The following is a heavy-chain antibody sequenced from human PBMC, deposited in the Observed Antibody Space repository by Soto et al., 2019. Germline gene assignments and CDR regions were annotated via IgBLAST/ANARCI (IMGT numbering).Heavy chain of an antibody. Sequence: ASVKVSCKASGYTFTSYDINWVRQATGQGLEWMGWMNPNSGNTGYAQKFQGRVTMTRNTSISTAYMELSSLRSEDTAVYYCARGIVDEVVPADLFDPWGQGTLVTVSS. CDR1: GYTFTSYD. CDR3: ARGIVDEVVPADLFDP. J-gene: IGHJ5*02. D-gene: IGHD2-2*01. V-gene: IGHV1-8*01. CDR2: MNPNSGNT.